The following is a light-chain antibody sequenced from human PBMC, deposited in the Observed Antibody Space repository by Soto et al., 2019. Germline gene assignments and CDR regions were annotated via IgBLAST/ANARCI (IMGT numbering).Light chain of an antibody. CDR3: QQLNSYPVT. Sequence: DIQLTQSPSFLSASVGDRVTITCRASQGISSFLAWYQQKPGTAPKLLIYDASSLQSGVPSRFSGSGSGTQSTLTISSLQPEDFATYYCQQLNSYPVTFGQGTRLEI. V-gene: IGKV1-9*01. CDR1: QGISSF. CDR2: DAS. J-gene: IGKJ5*01.